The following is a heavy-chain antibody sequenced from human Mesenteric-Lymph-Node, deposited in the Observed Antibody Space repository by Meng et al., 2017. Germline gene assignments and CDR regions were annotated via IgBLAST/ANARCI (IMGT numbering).Heavy chain of an antibody. CDR3: ARGPTTYFDY. CDR2: IYHSGST. V-gene: IGHV4-30-4*01. CDR1: GGSISSGDYY. D-gene: IGHD4-17*01. J-gene: IGHJ4*02. Sequence: GPGLGKPLQPLSPTCTVVGGSISSGDYYWSWIRQPPGKGLEWIGYIYHSGSTYYNPSLKSRVTISVDTSKNQFSLKLSSVTAADTAVYYCARGPTTYFDYWGQGTLVTVSS.